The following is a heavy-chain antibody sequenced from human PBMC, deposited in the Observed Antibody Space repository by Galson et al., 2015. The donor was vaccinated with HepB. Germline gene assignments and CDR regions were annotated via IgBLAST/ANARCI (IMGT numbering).Heavy chain of an antibody. CDR2: ISSSSTVI. CDR3: AREPSSDWFFES. J-gene: IGHJ4*02. Sequence: SLRLSCAASGFNFSSYTMNWVRQAPGEGLEWVSSISSSSTVIYYTDSVKGRLTISRDNAKNLLYLHMNRVRAEDTAVYYCAREPSSDWFFESWGQGTLVTVSS. D-gene: IGHD6-19*01. V-gene: IGHV3-21*04. CDR1: GFNFSSYT.